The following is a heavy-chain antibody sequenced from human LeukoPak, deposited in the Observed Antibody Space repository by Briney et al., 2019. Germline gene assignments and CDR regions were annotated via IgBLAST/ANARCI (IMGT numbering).Heavy chain of an antibody. Sequence: GGTLRLSCAASGFTFDDYGMSWVRQAPGKGLEWVSGINWNGGSTGYADSVKGRFTISRDNAKNSLYLQMNSLRAEDTALYHCARAIAALGGMDVWGQETTVTVSS. D-gene: IGHD6-13*01. V-gene: IGHV3-20*01. CDR3: ARAIAALGGMDV. CDR1: GFTFDDYG. CDR2: INWNGGST. J-gene: IGHJ6*02.